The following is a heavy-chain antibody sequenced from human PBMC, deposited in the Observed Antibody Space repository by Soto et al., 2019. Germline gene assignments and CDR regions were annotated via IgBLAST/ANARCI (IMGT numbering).Heavy chain of an antibody. J-gene: IGHJ6*02. CDR3: VKDDQYCSGGSCYYSYYGMDV. V-gene: IGHV3-64D*06. CDR1: GFTFSSYD. D-gene: IGHD2-15*01. CDR2: ISSNGGST. Sequence: PGGSLRLSCSASGFTFSSYDIHWVRQAPGKGLEYVSAISSNGGSTYYADSVKGRFTISRDNSKNTLYLQMSSLRTEDTAVYYCVKDDQYCSGGSCYYSYYGMDVWGQGTTVTVSS.